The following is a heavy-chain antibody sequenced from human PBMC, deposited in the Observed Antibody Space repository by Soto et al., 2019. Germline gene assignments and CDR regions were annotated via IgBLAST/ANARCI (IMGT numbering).Heavy chain of an antibody. CDR3: ARDWKYSYGNDYYYYGMDV. J-gene: IGHJ6*02. V-gene: IGHV3-21*01. CDR1: GFTFSSYS. D-gene: IGHD5-18*01. Sequence: GGSLRLSCAASGFTFSSYSMNWVRQAPGKGLEWVSSISSSSSYIYYADSVKGRFTISRDNAKNSLYLQMNSLRAEDTAVYYCARDWKYSYGNDYYYYGMDVWGQGTTVTVS. CDR2: ISSSSSYI.